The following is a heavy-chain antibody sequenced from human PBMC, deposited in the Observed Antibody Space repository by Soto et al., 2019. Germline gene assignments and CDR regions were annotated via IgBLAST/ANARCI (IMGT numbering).Heavy chain of an antibody. CDR2: ISFDGSTK. CDR1: GFTFSNSG. CDR3: TGQIASGY. D-gene: IGHD2-8*02. Sequence: QVQLVESGGGVVQPGRSLRLSCAASGFTFSNSGMHWVRQAPGKGLEWEAVISFDGSTKYYADSVKGRFSISRDNSKNTLYLEMNSLRADDAAVYYCTGQIASGYWGQGTLVTVSS. V-gene: IGHV3-30*03. J-gene: IGHJ4*02.